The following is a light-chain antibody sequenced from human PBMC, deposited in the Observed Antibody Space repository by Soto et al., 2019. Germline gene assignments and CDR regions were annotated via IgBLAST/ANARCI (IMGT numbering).Light chain of an antibody. J-gene: IGLJ2*01. Sequence: QSALTQPASVSGSPGQSITISCTGTSSDVGGYNYVSWYQQHPGKGPRLMIYEVSNRPSGVSNRFSGSKSGNTASLTISGLQAEDEADYYCSSYTSSSNLVFGGGTKLTVL. CDR3: SSYTSSSNLV. CDR1: SSDVGGYNY. V-gene: IGLV2-14*01. CDR2: EVS.